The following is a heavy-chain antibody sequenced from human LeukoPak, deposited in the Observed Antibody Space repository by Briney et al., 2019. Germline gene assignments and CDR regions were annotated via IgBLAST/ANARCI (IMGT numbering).Heavy chain of an antibody. J-gene: IGHJ6*02. D-gene: IGHD3-3*01. CDR2: IYYSGST. CDR1: GGSISSYY. V-gene: IGHV4-59*01. Sequence: SETLSLTCTVSGGSISSYYWSWIRQPPGKGLEWIGYIYYSGSTNYNPSLKSRVTISVDTSKNQFSLKLSSVTAADTAVYYCARHNYDFWSGYSSYYYYGMDVWGQGTTVTVSS. CDR3: ARHNYDFWSGYSSYYYYGMDV.